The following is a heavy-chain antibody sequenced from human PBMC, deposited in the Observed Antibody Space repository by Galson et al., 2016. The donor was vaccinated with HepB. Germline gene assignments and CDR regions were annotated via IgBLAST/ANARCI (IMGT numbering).Heavy chain of an antibody. CDR2: IIPTFHTP. CDR3: ARVHSDSSGYPNYFDY. D-gene: IGHD3-22*01. V-gene: IGHV1-69*13. Sequence: SVKVSCKASGGTFGTSSISWLRQAPGQDLEWMGGIIPTFHTPNYAQRFQGRMTITADESTTTVYVDLSSLTSEDTAVYFCARVHSDSSGYPNYFDYWGQGTLVTVSS. CDR1: GGTFGTSS. J-gene: IGHJ4*02.